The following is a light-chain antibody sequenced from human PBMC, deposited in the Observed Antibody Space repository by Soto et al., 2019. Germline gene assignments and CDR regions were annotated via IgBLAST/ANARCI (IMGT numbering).Light chain of an antibody. CDR2: VAS. V-gene: IGKV1-39*01. J-gene: IGKJ4*01. Sequence: DIQMTQSPSSLSASVGDRVTITCRASQNIGRFLNWHQQKPGKAPNVLINVASTLRSGVPSRFSGSGSGTDFNLTINSLQHEDFETYSCQQSFTTPLTLGGGTKVDIK. CDR3: QQSFTTPLT. CDR1: QNIGRF.